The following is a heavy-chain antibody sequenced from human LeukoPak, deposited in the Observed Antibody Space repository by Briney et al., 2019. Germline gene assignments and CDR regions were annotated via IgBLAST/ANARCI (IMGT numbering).Heavy chain of an antibody. CDR3: ARRIGYCSGGSCYGGRGFDY. J-gene: IGHJ4*02. Sequence: SETLSLTCAVYGGPFSGYYWSWIRQPPGKELEWIGEINHSGSTNYNPSLKSRVTISVDTSKNQFSLKLSSVTAADTAVYYCARRIGYCSGGSCYGGRGFDYWGQGTLVTVSS. CDR1: GGPFSGYY. CDR2: INHSGST. D-gene: IGHD2-15*01. V-gene: IGHV4-34*01.